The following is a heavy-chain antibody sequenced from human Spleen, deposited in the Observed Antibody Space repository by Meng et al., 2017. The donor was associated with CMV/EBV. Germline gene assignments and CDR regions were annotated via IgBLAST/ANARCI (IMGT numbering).Heavy chain of an antibody. CDR1: GFLVRSSH. CDR3: AKDVSDIY. V-gene: IGHV3-66*02. CDR2: IHSGGTT. D-gene: IGHD5/OR15-5a*01. Sequence: GESLKISCAASGFLVRSSHMNWVRQAPGKGLEWLSLIHSGGTTYYADSVKGRFTISRDTSKNTLHLQMNSLRAEDTAVYYCAKDVSDIYWGQGTLVTVSS. J-gene: IGHJ4*02.